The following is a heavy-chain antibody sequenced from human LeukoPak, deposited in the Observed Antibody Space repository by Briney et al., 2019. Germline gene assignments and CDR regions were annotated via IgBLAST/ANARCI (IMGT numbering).Heavy chain of an antibody. D-gene: IGHD2-2*01. V-gene: IGHV3-30-3*01. CDR1: GFTFSSYA. Sequence: GGSLRLSCAAAGFTFSSYAVHWVRQAPGKGLEWVAVISYDGSNKYYADSVKGRFTISRDYSKNRLYLQMNSLRAEETAVYDWPKVRDIVVVQLVQRAIFPPPFPQGLDYWGPGPLVPVPS. J-gene: IGHJ4*02. CDR2: ISYDGSNK. CDR3: PKVRDIVVVQLVQRAIFPPPFPQGLDY.